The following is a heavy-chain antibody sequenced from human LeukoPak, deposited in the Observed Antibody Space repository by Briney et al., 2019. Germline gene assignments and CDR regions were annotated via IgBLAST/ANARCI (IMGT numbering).Heavy chain of an antibody. V-gene: IGHV4-38-2*02. Sequence: SETLSLTCTVSGYSISSGYYWGWIRQPPGKGLEWIGSIYHSGSTYYNPSLKSRVTISVDTSKNQFSLKLSPVTAADTAVYYCARVGYGDGEYYFDYWGQGTLVTVSS. J-gene: IGHJ4*02. CDR3: ARVGYGDGEYYFDY. D-gene: IGHD4-17*01. CDR2: IYHSGST. CDR1: GYSISSGYY.